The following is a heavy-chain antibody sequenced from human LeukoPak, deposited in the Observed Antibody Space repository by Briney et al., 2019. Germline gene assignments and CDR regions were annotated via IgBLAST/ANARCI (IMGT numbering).Heavy chain of an antibody. CDR2: INPDNGDT. D-gene: IGHD2-21*02. Sequence: ASVKVSCKASGYTFSVYGVSWVRQAPGQGLEWMGWINPDNGDTSIAQKLQGRVTMTRDTSTSTVYMELSSLRSEDTAVYYCARRLWAYCGGDCYAQFFDPWGQGTLVTVSS. V-gene: IGHV1-18*01. J-gene: IGHJ5*02. CDR1: GYTFSVYG. CDR3: ARRLWAYCGGDCYAQFFDP.